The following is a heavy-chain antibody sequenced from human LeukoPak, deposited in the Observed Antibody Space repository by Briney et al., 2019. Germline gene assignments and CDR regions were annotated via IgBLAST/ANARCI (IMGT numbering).Heavy chain of an antibody. D-gene: IGHD3-10*01. Sequence: PSETLSLTCTVSGGSISSYYWSWIRQPAGKGLEWIGHIYTSGNTNYNPSLKSRVTMSVDTSKNQFPLKLSSVTAADTAVYYCANKDYYGSGSYYNRWGQGSLVTVSS. J-gene: IGHJ4*02. CDR3: ANKDYYGSGSYYNR. CDR2: IYTSGNT. CDR1: GGSISSYY. V-gene: IGHV4-4*07.